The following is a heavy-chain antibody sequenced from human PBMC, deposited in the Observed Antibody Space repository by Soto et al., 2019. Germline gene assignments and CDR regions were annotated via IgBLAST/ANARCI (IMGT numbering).Heavy chain of an antibody. CDR2: FYYSGST. J-gene: IGHJ6*03. D-gene: IGHD5-12*01. CDR3: ARISVASRYMDV. V-gene: IGHV4-39*01. Sequence: SETLSLTCTVSGGSISSSSYYWGWIRQSPGKGLEWIGSFYYSGSTYYSPSLKSRVTISGDTSKRQISLRLSSVTATDTAVYYCARISVASRYMDVWGKGATVTVS. CDR1: GGSISSSSYY.